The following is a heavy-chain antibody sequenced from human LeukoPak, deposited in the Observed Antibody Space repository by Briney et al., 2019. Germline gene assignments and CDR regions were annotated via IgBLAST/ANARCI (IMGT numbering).Heavy chain of an antibody. J-gene: IGHJ4*02. CDR3: AREKPYYDSSGYSDY. D-gene: IGHD3-22*01. Sequence: GGSLRLSCAASGFTFRSHDMSWVRQAPGKGLEWVSYISSSGSTIYYADSVKGRFTISRDNAKNSLYLQMNSLRAEDTAVYYCAREKPYYDSSGYSDYWGQGTLVTVSS. CDR1: GFTFRSHD. V-gene: IGHV3-48*03. CDR2: ISSSGSTI.